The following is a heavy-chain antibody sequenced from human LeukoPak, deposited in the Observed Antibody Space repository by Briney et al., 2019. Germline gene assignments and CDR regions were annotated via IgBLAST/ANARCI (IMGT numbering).Heavy chain of an antibody. V-gene: IGHV3-74*01. J-gene: IGHJ4*02. D-gene: IGHD6-25*01. Sequence: PGGSLRLSCAASGFTFSSYWMHWVRQAPGEGLVWVSRINTDGSTTNCADSVKGRFTISRDNAENTLYLQMNSLRAEDTAVYYCARGSPAAVWGQGALVTVSS. CDR1: GFTFSSYW. CDR3: ARGSPAAV. CDR2: INTDGSTT.